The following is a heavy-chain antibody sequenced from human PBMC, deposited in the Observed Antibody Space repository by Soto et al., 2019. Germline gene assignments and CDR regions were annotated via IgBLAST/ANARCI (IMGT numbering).Heavy chain of an antibody. CDR3: AREVDTAMGSWFDP. Sequence: SETLSLTCTVSGGSISSGGYYWSWIRQHPGKGLEWIGYIYYSGSTYYNPSLKSRVTISVDTSKNQFSLKLSSVTAADTAVYYCAREVDTAMGSWFDPWGQGTLVTVSS. D-gene: IGHD5-18*01. CDR2: IYYSGST. V-gene: IGHV4-31*03. J-gene: IGHJ5*02. CDR1: GGSISSGGYY.